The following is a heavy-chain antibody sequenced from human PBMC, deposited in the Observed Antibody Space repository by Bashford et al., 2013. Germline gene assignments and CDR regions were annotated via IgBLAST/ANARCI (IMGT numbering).Heavy chain of an antibody. Sequence: SETLSLTCTVSGGSLSPYYWTWMRQPPGKGLECIGVHHYTGSTSYDPSLKSRVTMSLDKSKNQFSLTLTSVTAADTAVYYCARDRGRCSGVTCHPTSYGVDVWGQGTTVTVSS. J-gene: IGHJ6*02. CDR3: ARDRGRCSGVTCHPTSYGVDV. CDR2: HYTGST. CDR1: GGSLSPYY. V-gene: IGHV4-59*01. D-gene: IGHD2-15*01.